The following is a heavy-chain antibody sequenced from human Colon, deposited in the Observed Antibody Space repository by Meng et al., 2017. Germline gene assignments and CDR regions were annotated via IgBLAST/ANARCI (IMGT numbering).Heavy chain of an antibody. V-gene: IGHV4-39*07. CDR2: VYNSGST. CDR1: GDSISSSNYY. D-gene: IGHD6-19*01. Sequence: SETLSLTCTVSGDSISSSNYYWVWIRQTPGQGLEWIGTVYNSGSTYYNPSLKSRVIISVDTSKNQFSLQLSSMTVADTAMYYCASGPWSTGWWAYWGQGTLVTGSS. J-gene: IGHJ4*02. CDR3: ASGPWSTGWWAY.